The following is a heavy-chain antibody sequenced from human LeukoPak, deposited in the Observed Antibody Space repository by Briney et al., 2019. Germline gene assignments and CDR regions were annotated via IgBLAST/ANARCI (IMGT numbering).Heavy chain of an antibody. CDR1: GFTFSDYY. Sequence: GGSLRLPCAASGFTFSDYYMSWIRQAPGKGLEWVSYISGSSSYTNYADSVKGRFTISRDNAKNSLYLQMNSLRAEDTAVYYCAPYSSRSRAFDYWGQGTLVTVSS. CDR2: ISGSSSYT. CDR3: APYSSRSRAFDY. V-gene: IGHV3-11*06. J-gene: IGHJ4*02. D-gene: IGHD6-13*01.